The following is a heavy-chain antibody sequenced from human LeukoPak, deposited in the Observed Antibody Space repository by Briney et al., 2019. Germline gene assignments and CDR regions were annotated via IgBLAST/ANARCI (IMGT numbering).Heavy chain of an antibody. CDR3: ARGCGSCYSIYFQH. J-gene: IGHJ1*01. CDR2: ISYDGSNK. D-gene: IGHD2-15*01. Sequence: GGSLRLSCAASGFTFSSYAMHWVRQAPGKGLEWVVVISYDGSNKYYADSVKGRFTISRDNSKNTLYLRMNSLRAEDTAVYYCARGCGSCYSIYFQHWGQGTLVTVSS. CDR1: GFTFSSYA. V-gene: IGHV3-30-3*01.